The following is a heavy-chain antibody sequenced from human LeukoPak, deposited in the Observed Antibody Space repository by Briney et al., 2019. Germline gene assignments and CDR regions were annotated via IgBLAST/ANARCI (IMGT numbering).Heavy chain of an antibody. J-gene: IGHJ4*02. CDR1: GFTFSSYS. Sequence: GGSLRLSCAASGFTFSSYSLNWVRQAPGKGLEWVSSISSSSYIYYADSLKGRFTISRDNAKNSLYLQMNSLRAEDTAVYYGAVSKRGYCSGGNCYWGGEIDYWGQGTLVTVSS. CDR2: ISSSSYI. D-gene: IGHD2-15*01. CDR3: AVSKRGYCSGGNCYWGGEIDY. V-gene: IGHV3-21*01.